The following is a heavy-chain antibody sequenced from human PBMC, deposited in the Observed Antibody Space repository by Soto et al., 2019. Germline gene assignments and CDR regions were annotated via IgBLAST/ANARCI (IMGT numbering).Heavy chain of an antibody. V-gene: IGHV4-59*01. Sequence: QLQLQESGPGLVKPSETLSLTCTVSGGSISHYHWNWIRQAPGKGMEWIGYIFYNGSTHYNPSLTSRVTISVDMSKNRLSLTLTSVTAADTAVYYCARSFYPWGQGTLVTVSS. CDR3: ARSFYP. J-gene: IGHJ5*02. CDR1: GGSISHYH. CDR2: IFYNGST.